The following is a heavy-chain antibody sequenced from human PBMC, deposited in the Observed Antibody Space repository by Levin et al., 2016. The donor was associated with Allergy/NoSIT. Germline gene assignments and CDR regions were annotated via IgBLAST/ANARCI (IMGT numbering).Heavy chain of an antibody. Sequence: GESLKISCAVSGFSIGTYAMNWVRQAPGKGLEWVSAFGSGGGWPYYADSVQGRFTTSRDDSKNTLYLQMNSLTPEDTAMYYCAIDKVGYIYDWGQGTLVTVSS. J-gene: IGHJ4*02. CDR1: GFSIGTYA. CDR2: FGSGGGWP. CDR3: AIDKVGYIYD. V-gene: IGHV3-23*01. D-gene: IGHD5-18*01.